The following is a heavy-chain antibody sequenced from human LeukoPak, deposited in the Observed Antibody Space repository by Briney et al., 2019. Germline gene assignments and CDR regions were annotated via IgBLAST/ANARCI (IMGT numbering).Heavy chain of an antibody. CDR1: GGTFSSYA. Sequence: SVKVSCKASGGTFSSYAISWVRQAPGQGLEWMGGIIPTFGTANYAQKFQGRVTITTDESTSTAYMELSSLRSEDTAVYYCASGYCSGGSCYSLLSYWGQGTLVTVSS. CDR2: IIPTFGTA. D-gene: IGHD2-15*01. CDR3: ASGYCSGGSCYSLLSY. V-gene: IGHV1-69*05. J-gene: IGHJ4*02.